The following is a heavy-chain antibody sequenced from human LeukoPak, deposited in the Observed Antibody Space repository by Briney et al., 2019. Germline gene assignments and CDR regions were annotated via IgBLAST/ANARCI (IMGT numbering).Heavy chain of an antibody. CDR1: GITVSTFW. D-gene: IGHD1-26*01. Sequence: GGSLGLSCAASGITVSTFWMHWVRQAPGEGLVWVSRINTDGSVTNYADSVEGRFTISRDNAKNMLYLQMNDLRAEDTAVYYGVTDRYSDSAFGDWGQGTLVTVSS. CDR2: INTDGSVT. CDR3: VTDRYSDSAFGD. V-gene: IGHV3-74*01. J-gene: IGHJ4*02.